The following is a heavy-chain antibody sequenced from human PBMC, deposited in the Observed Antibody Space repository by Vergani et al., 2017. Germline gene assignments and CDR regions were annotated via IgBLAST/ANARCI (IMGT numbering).Heavy chain of an antibody. D-gene: IGHD3-22*01. CDR2: IYYSGST. J-gene: IGHJ4*02. CDR3: ARNANYYDSSGHQRDFDY. V-gene: IGHV4-39*01. CDR1: GGSISSSSYY. Sequence: QLQLQESGPGLVKPSETLSLTCTVSGGSISSSSYYWGWIRQPPGKGLEWIGSIYYSGSTYYNPSLKSRGTISVDTSKNQFSLKLSSVTAADTAVYYCARNANYYDSSGHQRDFDYWGQGTLVTVSS.